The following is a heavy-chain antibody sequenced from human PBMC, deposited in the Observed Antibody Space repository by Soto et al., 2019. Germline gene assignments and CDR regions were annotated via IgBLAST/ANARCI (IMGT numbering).Heavy chain of an antibody. J-gene: IGHJ4*02. D-gene: IGHD3-3*01. CDR2: IYSGGST. CDR3: ASHYDFWSGYVDY. Sequence: GGSLRLSCAASGFTVSSNYMSWVRQAPGKGLEWVSVIYSGGSTYYADSVKGRFTISRDNSKNTLYLQMNSLRAEDTAVYYCASHYDFWSGYVDYWGQGTLVTVSS. V-gene: IGHV3-66*04. CDR1: GFTVSSNY.